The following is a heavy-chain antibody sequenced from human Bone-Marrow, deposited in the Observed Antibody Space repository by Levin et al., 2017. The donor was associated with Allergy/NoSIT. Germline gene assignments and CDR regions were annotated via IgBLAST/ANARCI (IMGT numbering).Heavy chain of an antibody. Sequence: GESLKISCAASGFAFSSYSMNWVRQAPGKGLEWVASVSGRSDYIYYADSVKGRFTISRDTAKNSLYLQMNSLRGEDTAVYYCAVYKYDSNYYGMDVWGRGTTVTVSS. CDR2: VSGRSDYI. D-gene: IGHD3-10*01. CDR1: GFAFSSYS. CDR3: AVYKYDSNYYGMDV. J-gene: IGHJ6*02. V-gene: IGHV3-21*01.